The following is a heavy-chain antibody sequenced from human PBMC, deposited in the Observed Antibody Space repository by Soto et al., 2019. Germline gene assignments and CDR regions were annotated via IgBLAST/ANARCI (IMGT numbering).Heavy chain of an antibody. CDR3: ARHSGGYNGFDFSY. D-gene: IGHD5-12*01. CDR1: GGSIDSGSYH. J-gene: IGHJ4*02. Sequence: SETLSLTCTVSGGSIDSGSYHWAWIRQPPVKGLEWIGSIYYSGSTYYNPSLKSRVTISIDTSKNQFSLSLTSVTAADTAVYYCARHSGGYNGFDFSYWGQGALVTVSS. V-gene: IGHV4-39*01. CDR2: IYYSGST.